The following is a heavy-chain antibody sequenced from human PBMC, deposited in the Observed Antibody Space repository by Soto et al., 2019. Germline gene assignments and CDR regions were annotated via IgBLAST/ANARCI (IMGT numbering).Heavy chain of an antibody. D-gene: IGHD2-15*01. Sequence: QVQLVESGGGVVQPGRSLRLSCAASGFTFSSYAMHWVRQAPGKGLEWVAVISYDGSNKYYADSVKGRFTISRDNSKNTLYLQMNSLRAEDTAVYYCARDGDCSGGSCYSRGGYFDYGGQGTLGTVSS. J-gene: IGHJ4*02. V-gene: IGHV3-30-3*01. CDR3: ARDGDCSGGSCYSRGGYFDY. CDR2: ISYDGSNK. CDR1: GFTFSSYA.